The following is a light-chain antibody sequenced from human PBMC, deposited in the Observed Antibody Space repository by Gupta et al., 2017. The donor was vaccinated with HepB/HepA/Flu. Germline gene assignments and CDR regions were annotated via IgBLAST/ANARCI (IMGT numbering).Light chain of an antibody. CDR1: QSVSSRR. V-gene: IGKV3-20*01. CDR2: DAS. J-gene: IGKJ1*01. CDR3: QQDGSSLTT. Sequence: EIVLTQSPGTLSMSPGETATLSCRASQSVSSRRLAWYQQKSGQAPRLLIYDASSRTTDTPHRFSGSGSGTDFTLTISRLEPEDFAVYYCQQDGSSLTTFGQGTKVEI.